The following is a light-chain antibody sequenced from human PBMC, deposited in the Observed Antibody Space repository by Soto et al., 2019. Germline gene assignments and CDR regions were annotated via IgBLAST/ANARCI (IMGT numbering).Light chain of an antibody. CDR2: GNS. V-gene: IGLV1-40*01. CDR3: QSYDSSLSGWV. J-gene: IGLJ3*02. CDR1: SSNIGAGYD. Sequence: QSVLTQPPSVSGAPGQRVTISCTGSSSNIGAGYDVHWYQQLPGTAPKLLIYGNSNRPSGVPDRFSGSKSGTSASLAITGLQAEDEADYHCQSYDSSLSGWVLGGGTKLTVL.